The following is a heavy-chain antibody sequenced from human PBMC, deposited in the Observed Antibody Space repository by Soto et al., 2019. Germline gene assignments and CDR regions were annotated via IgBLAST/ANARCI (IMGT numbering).Heavy chain of an antibody. CDR3: ARGEQLVQGFDY. CDR2: IYYSGST. Sequence: PSETLSLTCTVSGGSISSYYWSWIRQPPGKGLEWIGCIYYSGSTNYNPSVKSRVTISVDTSKNQFSLKLSSVTAADTAVYYCARGEQLVQGFDYWGQGTLVTVSS. J-gene: IGHJ4*02. CDR1: GGSISSYY. D-gene: IGHD6-6*01. V-gene: IGHV4-59*01.